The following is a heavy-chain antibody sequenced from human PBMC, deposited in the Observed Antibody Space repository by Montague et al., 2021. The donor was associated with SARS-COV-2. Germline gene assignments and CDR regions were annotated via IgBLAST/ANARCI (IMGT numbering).Heavy chain of an antibody. CDR2: INHCGST. CDR3: ASVRYYGSGTSLGLDV. V-gene: IGHV4-34*01. CDR1: GGSFSGYY. J-gene: IGHJ6*02. D-gene: IGHD3-10*01. Sequence: SETLSLTCAVYGGSFSGYYWSWIRQPPGKGLEWIGEINHCGSTNYNQTLKGRVTISVDTSKYKFSLKLSSVTAADTAVYYCASVRYYGSGTSLGLDVWGQGTLVTVSS.